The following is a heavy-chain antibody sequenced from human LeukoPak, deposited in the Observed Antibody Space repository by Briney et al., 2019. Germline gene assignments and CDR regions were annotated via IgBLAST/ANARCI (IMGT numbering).Heavy chain of an antibody. CDR2: IYYSGST. D-gene: IGHD3-3*01. CDR1: GGSISSSSYY. Sequence: SETLSLTCTVSGGSISSSSYYWGWIRQPRGKGLEWIGSIYYSGSTYYNPSLKSRVTISVDTSKNQFSLKLSSVTAADTAVYYCARQDQLRFLEWPYYYYYMDVWGKGTTVTVSS. J-gene: IGHJ6*03. CDR3: ARQDQLRFLEWPYYYYYMDV. V-gene: IGHV4-39*01.